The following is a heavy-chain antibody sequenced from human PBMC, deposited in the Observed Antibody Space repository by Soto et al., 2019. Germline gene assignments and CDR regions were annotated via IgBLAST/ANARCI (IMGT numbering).Heavy chain of an antibody. J-gene: IGHJ4*02. CDR3: ASSSGNNSGVGTNYYLDY. CDR2: IIPIFGTA. CDR1: GGTFSTYS. Sequence: QVQLVQSGAEVKKPGSSVKVSCKTSGGTFSTYSIVWVRQAPGEGLEWMGGIIPIFGTANYAQKFQDRVTITAKISTNTAFMDLSSLKTEDTAMYYCASSSGNNSGVGTNYYLDYWGQGTLVTVSS. D-gene: IGHD1-26*01. V-gene: IGHV1-69*06.